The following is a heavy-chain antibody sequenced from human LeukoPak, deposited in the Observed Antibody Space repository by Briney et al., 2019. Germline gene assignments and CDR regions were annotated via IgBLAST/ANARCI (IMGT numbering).Heavy chain of an antibody. D-gene: IGHD3-3*01. V-gene: IGHV3-23*01. CDR1: GFNLNSYG. Sequence: PGGSLRLSCAASGFNLNSYGMNWVRQAPGKGLEWVSGIIGSGSRTFYADSVKGRFTISRDNSRNTLSLQVNSLRAEDTAIYYRAKGGEDYDFWSGYYYYFDFWGQGTLVTVSS. CDR3: AKGGEDYDFWSGYYYYFDF. J-gene: IGHJ4*02. CDR2: IIGSGSRT.